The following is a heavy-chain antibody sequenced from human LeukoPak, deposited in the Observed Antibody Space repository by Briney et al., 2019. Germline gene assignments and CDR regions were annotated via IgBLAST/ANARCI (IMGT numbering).Heavy chain of an antibody. CDR3: ARALGYRSSTSFKPINFDD. J-gene: IGHJ4*02. Sequence: PGGSLRLSCAASGFTFSSYSMNWVRQAPGKGLEWVSSISSSSSYIYYADSVKGRFTISRDNAKNSLYLQMNSLRAEDTAVYYCARALGYRSSTSFKPINFDDWGQGTLVTVSS. CDR2: ISSSSSYI. D-gene: IGHD2-2*01. CDR1: GFTFSSYS. V-gene: IGHV3-21*01.